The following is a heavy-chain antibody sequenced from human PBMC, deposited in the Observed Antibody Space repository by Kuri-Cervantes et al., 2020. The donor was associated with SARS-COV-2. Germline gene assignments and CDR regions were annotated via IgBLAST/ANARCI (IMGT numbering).Heavy chain of an antibody. CDR1: GFTFSSYS. J-gene: IGHJ4*02. D-gene: IGHD3-10*01. V-gene: IGHV3-66*01. Sequence: GESLKISCAASGFTFSSYSMNWVRQAPGKGLEWVSVIYSGGSTYYADSVKGRFTISRDNSKNTLYLQMNSLRAEDTAVYYCARPFGRMFWGQGTLVTVSS. CDR3: ARPFGRMF. CDR2: IYSGGST.